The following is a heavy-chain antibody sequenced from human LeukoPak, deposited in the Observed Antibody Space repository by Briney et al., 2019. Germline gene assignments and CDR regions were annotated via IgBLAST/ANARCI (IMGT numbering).Heavy chain of an antibody. Sequence: VKLSETLSLTCSVSGGSVGSNYWSWVRQPPGKGLEWIGYISYSGDTKYNPSLKSRLSMSVDTSKNQCSLMLTSVTAAHTAVYYCARGSGWYPHWGQGTLVTVSS. D-gene: IGHD6-19*01. J-gene: IGHJ1*01. V-gene: IGHV4-59*02. CDR1: GGSVGSNY. CDR3: ARGSGWYPH. CDR2: ISYSGDT.